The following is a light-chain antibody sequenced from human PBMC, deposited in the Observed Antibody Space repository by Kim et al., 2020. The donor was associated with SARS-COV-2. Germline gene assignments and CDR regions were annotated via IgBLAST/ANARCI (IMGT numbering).Light chain of an antibody. CDR3: AAWDDSRSGPLVV. V-gene: IGLV1-47*01. J-gene: IGLJ3*02. CDR1: SSKNRISY. CDR2: RNN. Sequence: VGITCSGGSSKNRISYVYGYQQHPRTAPNLLIYRNNKRTSGVPDRFSGSKSDTAASLAISGLRSEDEDDYYCAAWDDSRSGPLVVFGGGTQLTVL.